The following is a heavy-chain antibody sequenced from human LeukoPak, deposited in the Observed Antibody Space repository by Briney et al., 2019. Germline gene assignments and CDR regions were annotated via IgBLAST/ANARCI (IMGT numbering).Heavy chain of an antibody. V-gene: IGHV4-31*01. J-gene: IGHJ4*02. CDR3: ARGARNDYVFS. CDR1: GGSISSGGYY. Sequence: SETLSLTCTVSGGSISSGGYYWSWIRQHPGKGLEWIGYIYYSGSTYYNPSLKSLVTISVDTSKNQFSLKLSSVTAADTAVYYCARGARNDYVFSWGQGTLVTVSS. CDR2: IYYSGST. D-gene: IGHD3-16*01.